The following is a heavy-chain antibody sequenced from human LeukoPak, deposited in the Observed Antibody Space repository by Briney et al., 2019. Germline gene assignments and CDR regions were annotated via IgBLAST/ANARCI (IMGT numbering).Heavy chain of an antibody. CDR2: ISYDGSNK. V-gene: IGHV3-30*18. D-gene: IGHD3-10*01. CDR3: AKDRVWYGEENWFDP. CDR1: GFTFSSYG. J-gene: IGHJ5*02. Sequence: GGSLRLSCAASGFTFSSYGMHWVRQAPGKGLEWVAVISYDGSNKYYADSVKGRFTISRDNSKNTLYLQMNSLRAEDTAVYYCAKDRVWYGEENWFDPWGQGTLVTVSS.